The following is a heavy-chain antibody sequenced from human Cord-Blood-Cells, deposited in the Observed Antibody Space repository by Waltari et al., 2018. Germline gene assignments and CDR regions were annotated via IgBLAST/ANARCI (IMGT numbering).Heavy chain of an antibody. CDR2: IYYSGST. J-gene: IGHJ4*02. CDR1: GGSISSSSYY. Sequence: QLQLQESGPGLVKPSETLSLTCTVSGGSISSSSYYWGWIRQPPGKGLEWIGSIYYSGSTYYNPTRKSRVTISVDTSKNQFSLKLSSVTAADTAVYYCATLSSGWYYFDYWGQGTLVTVSS. CDR3: ATLSSGWYYFDY. D-gene: IGHD6-19*01. V-gene: IGHV4-39*01.